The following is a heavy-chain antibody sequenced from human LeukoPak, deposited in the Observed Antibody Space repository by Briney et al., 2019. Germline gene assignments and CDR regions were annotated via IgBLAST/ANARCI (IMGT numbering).Heavy chain of an antibody. V-gene: IGHV1-18*01. J-gene: IGHJ4*02. CDR1: GYTFTSYG. Sequence: ASGKVSCKASGYTFTSYGISWVRQAPGQGLEWMGWISAYNGNTNYAQKLQGRVTMTTDTSTSTAYMELRSLRSDDTAVYYCARSRITMVRGVIILPDYWGQGTLVTVSS. CDR2: ISAYNGNT. CDR3: ARSRITMVRGVIILPDY. D-gene: IGHD3-10*01.